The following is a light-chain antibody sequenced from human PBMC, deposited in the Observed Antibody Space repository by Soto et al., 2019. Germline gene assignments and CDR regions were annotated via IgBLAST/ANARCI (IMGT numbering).Light chain of an antibody. Sequence: DIQMTQSPSSLSASVGDRVTITCRASQSISSYLNWYQQKPGKAPKLLIYAASSLQSGVPSRFSGSGSETDFTLTISSLQLEDFATYYCQQGYSTLTFGQGTKREIK. J-gene: IGKJ2*01. V-gene: IGKV1-39*01. CDR3: QQGYSTLT. CDR1: QSISSY. CDR2: AAS.